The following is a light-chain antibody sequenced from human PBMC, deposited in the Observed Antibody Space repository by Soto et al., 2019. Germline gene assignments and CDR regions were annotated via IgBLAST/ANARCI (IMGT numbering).Light chain of an antibody. CDR3: QHYGSSQCT. Sequence: EIVLTQSPGTLSLSPGQRSTLSCRASQSVSSSFLAWYQQKPGQAPRLLIYGASSRATGIPDRFSGSGSGTDFTHTISRLEPEDFAVYYCQHYGSSQCTFGPGTKVDIK. CDR1: QSVSSSF. J-gene: IGKJ3*01. CDR2: GAS. V-gene: IGKV3-20*01.